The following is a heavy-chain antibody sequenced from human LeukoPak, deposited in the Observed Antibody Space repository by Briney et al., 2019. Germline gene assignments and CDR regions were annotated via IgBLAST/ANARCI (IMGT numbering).Heavy chain of an antibody. Sequence: PGGSLRLSCTASGFTFSSYAMSWVRQAPGKGLEWVSTVTVSGGGTYYGDSVKGRFTISRDNSKNTLYLQMNSLRAEDTAVYYCAKRAARPAYYFDFWGQGTLATISS. V-gene: IGHV3-23*01. CDR3: AKRAARPAYYFDF. CDR2: VTVSGGGT. CDR1: GFTFSSYA. D-gene: IGHD6-6*01. J-gene: IGHJ4*02.